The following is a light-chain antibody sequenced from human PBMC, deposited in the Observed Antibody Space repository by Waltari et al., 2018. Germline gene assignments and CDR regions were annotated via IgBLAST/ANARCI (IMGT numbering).Light chain of an antibody. Sequence: QSALTQPASVSGSPGQSITISCPGTTSDVGAYNHVSWYQQHPGKAPKLMIYEVSNRPSGVSNRFSGSKSGNTASLTISGLQAEDEADYYCHSYTTSSTRVFGGGTKVTVL. CDR3: HSYTTSSTRV. V-gene: IGLV2-14*01. CDR2: EVS. CDR1: TSDVGAYNH. J-gene: IGLJ3*02.